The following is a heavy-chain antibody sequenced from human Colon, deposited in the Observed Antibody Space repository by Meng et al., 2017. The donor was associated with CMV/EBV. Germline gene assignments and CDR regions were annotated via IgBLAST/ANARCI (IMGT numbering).Heavy chain of an antibody. CDR1: GFTLSAYN. CDR2: ISTTGSST. CDR3: ARGGAAALTH. Sequence: GSLRLSCVASGFTLSAYNMNWVRQAPGKGPEWVSSISTTGSSTFYADSVKGRFTISRDNVKNSLNLQMDSLRVEDTAVYYCARGGAAALTHWGQGTLVTVSS. V-gene: IGHV3-21*01. J-gene: IGHJ4*02. D-gene: IGHD6-13*01.